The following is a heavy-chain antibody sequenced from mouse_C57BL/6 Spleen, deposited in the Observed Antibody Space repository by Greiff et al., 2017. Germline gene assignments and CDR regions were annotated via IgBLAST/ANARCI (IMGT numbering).Heavy chain of an antibody. D-gene: IGHD1-1*02. CDR2: INPNNGGT. Sequence: EVQLQQSGPELVKPGASVKISCKASGYTFTDYYMNWVKQSHGKSLEWIGDINPNNGGTSYNQKFKGKATLTVDKSSSTAYMELRSLTSEDSAVYYCARGYMDWGKGTTLTVSS. CDR3: ARGYMD. J-gene: IGHJ2*01. V-gene: IGHV1-26*01. CDR1: GYTFTDYY.